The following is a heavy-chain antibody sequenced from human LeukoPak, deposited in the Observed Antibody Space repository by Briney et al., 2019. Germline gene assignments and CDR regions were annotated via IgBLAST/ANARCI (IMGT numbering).Heavy chain of an antibody. Sequence: GGSLRLSCAASGFTFSSYWMNWARQAPGKGLEWVANINHNGNVNYYVDSVKGRFTISRDNAKNSLYLQMSNLRAEDTAVYFCARGGGLDVWGQGATVTVSS. J-gene: IGHJ6*02. CDR3: ARGGGLDV. V-gene: IGHV3-7*03. D-gene: IGHD3-16*01. CDR1: GFTFSSYW. CDR2: INHNGNVN.